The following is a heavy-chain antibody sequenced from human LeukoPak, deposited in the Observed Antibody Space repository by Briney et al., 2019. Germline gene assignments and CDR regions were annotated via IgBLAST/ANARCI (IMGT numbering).Heavy chain of an antibody. CDR2: ISSSSTNM. D-gene: IGHD2-21*02. CDR3: ARFRTWGDKAFDY. Sequence: TGGSLRLSCAASGFTFSTYSMNWVRQAPGKGLQWVSYISSSSTNMYYADSVKGRFTISRDNAKNSLYLQMNSLRAEDTAVYYCARFRTWGDKAFDYWGQGTLVTVSS. J-gene: IGHJ4*02. V-gene: IGHV3-48*01. CDR1: GFTFSTYS.